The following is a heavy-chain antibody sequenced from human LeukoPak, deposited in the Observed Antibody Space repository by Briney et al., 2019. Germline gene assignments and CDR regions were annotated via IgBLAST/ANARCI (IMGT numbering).Heavy chain of an antibody. CDR1: GFIFSDYS. D-gene: IGHD3-16*01. J-gene: IGHJ4*02. Sequence: GGSLRLSCAASGFIFSDYSMNWVRQAPGRGLEWISYIRLASGFVSYADSVKGRFTISSDTARNSLFLQMDSLRVEDTAVYYCARDHNWAFDYWGQGTPVTVSS. CDR3: ARDHNWAFDY. V-gene: IGHV3-21*05. CDR2: IRLASGFV.